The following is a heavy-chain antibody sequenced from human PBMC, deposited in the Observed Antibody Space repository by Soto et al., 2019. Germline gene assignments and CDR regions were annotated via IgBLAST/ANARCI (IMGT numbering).Heavy chain of an antibody. J-gene: IGHJ6*03. D-gene: IGHD6-13*01. CDR2: ISSRSSYI. CDR1: GFTFSDYS. CDR3: AKGQLADYYYYYYMDV. V-gene: IGHV3-21*04. Sequence: PGGSLRLSCAASGFTFSDYSMNWVRQDPGKGLEWVSSISSRSSYIYYADSVKGRFTISRDNAKNSLYLQMNSLRAEDTALYYCAKGQLADYYYYYYMDVWGKGTTVTVSS.